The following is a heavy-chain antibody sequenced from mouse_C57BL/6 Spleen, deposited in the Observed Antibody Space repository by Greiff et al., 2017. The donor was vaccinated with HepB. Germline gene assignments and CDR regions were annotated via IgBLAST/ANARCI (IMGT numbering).Heavy chain of an antibody. Sequence: EVQLVESGGGLVKPGGSLKLSCAASGFTFSDYGMHWVRQAPEKGLEWVAYISSGSSTIYYADTVKGRFTISRDNAKNTLFLQMTSLRSEDTAMYYCARPMITIWYFDVWGTGTTVTVSS. D-gene: IGHD2-4*01. J-gene: IGHJ1*03. CDR1: GFTFSDYG. CDR2: ISSGSSTI. CDR3: ARPMITIWYFDV. V-gene: IGHV5-17*01.